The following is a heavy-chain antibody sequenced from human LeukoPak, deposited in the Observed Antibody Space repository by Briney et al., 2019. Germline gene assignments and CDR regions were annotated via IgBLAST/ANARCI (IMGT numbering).Heavy chain of an antibody. CDR2: INHSGST. Sequence: SETLSLTCAVYGGSFSGYYWSWIRQPPGKGLEWIGEINHSGSTNYNPSLKSRVTISVDTSKNQFSLKLSSVTAADTAVYYCARLSYDSSGSYYFDYWGQGTLVTVSS. J-gene: IGHJ4*02. D-gene: IGHD3-22*01. CDR3: ARLSYDSSGSYYFDY. CDR1: GGSFSGYY. V-gene: IGHV4-34*01.